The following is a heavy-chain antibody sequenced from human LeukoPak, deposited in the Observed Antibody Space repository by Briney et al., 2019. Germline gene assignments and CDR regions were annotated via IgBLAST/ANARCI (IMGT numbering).Heavy chain of an antibody. CDR1: GGTFSSYA. Sequence: SVKVSCKASGGTFSSYAISWVRQAPGQGLEWMGRIVPILGIANYAQKFQGRVTITADKSTSTAYMELSSLRSEDTAVYYCARGVLRGSSSGWMDYWGQGTLVTVSS. D-gene: IGHD6-19*01. CDR2: IVPILGIA. CDR3: ARGVLRGSSSGWMDY. J-gene: IGHJ4*02. V-gene: IGHV1-69*04.